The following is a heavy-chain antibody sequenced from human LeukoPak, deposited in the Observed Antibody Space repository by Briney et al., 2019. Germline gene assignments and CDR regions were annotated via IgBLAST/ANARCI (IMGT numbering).Heavy chain of an antibody. CDR2: ISSGGSAI. V-gene: IGHV3-48*04. D-gene: IGHD2-2*01. J-gene: IGHJ5*02. CDR3: ARAYCSSTSRYDSWFDP. Sequence: GGSLRLSCAASGFTFSSYSMNWVRQAPGKGLEWVSYISSGGSAIYHADSVKGRFTISRDNARSSLDLQMNSLRAEDTAVYYCARAYCSSTSRYDSWFDPWGQGTLVTVSS. CDR1: GFTFSSYS.